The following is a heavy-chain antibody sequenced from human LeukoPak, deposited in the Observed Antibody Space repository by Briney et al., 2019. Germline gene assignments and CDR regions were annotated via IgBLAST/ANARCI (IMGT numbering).Heavy chain of an antibody. D-gene: IGHD3-22*01. J-gene: IGHJ4*02. CDR1: GGSISSHY. V-gene: IGHV4-59*11. CDR3: TSYYDSSGGYSPFDH. CDR2: IYYSGST. Sequence: PSETLSLTCTVSGGSISSHYWSWIRQPPGKGLEWIGYIYYSGSTNYNPSLKSRVTISVDTSKNQFSLKLSSMTAADTAVYYCTSYYDSSGGYSPFDHWGQGTLVTVSS.